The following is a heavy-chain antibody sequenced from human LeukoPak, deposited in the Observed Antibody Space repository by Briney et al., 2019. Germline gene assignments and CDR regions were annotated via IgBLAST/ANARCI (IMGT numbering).Heavy chain of an antibody. Sequence: SETLSLTCTVSGGSISSRNYYWGWIRQPPGKGLEWIGSINYSGTTYYNPSLKTRVTISVDTSKNQFSLKLSSVTAADTAVYYCARQGPSSSWYLEYWGQGTLVTVSS. CDR1: GGSISSRNYY. V-gene: IGHV4-39*01. CDR2: INYSGTT. J-gene: IGHJ4*02. D-gene: IGHD6-13*01. CDR3: ARQGPSSSWYLEY.